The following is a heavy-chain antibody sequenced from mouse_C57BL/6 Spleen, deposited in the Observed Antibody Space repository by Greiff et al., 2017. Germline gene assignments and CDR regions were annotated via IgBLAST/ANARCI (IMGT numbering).Heavy chain of an antibody. CDR1: GYPFTDHT. CDR2: IYPRDGST. V-gene: IGHV1-78*01. CDR3: ARGGYGEAMDY. D-gene: IGHD1-1*02. Sequence: QVQLQQSDAELVKPGASVKIFCKVSGYPFTDHTIHWMKQRPEQGLEWIGYIYPRDGSTKYNEKFKGKATLTAGKSSSTAYMQLNSLTAEDSAVYFCARGGYGEAMDYWGQGTSVTVSS. J-gene: IGHJ4*01.